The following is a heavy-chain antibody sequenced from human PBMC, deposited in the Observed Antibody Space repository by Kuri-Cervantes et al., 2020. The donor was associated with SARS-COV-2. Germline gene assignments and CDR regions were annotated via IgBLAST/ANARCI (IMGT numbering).Heavy chain of an antibody. J-gene: IGHJ6*02. CDR2: IKQDGSEK. CDR1: GFTFNTYW. D-gene: IGHD2-2*01. Sequence: GESLKISCAASGFTFNTYWMTWVRQAPGKGLESVANIKQDGSEKYYVDSVKGRFTISRDNAKNSLYLQMNCLRAEDTAVYYCAREEVVPAAVRGYFYRYGMGVWGPGTTVTVSS. V-gene: IGHV3-7*04. CDR3: AREEVVPAAVRGYFYRYGMGV.